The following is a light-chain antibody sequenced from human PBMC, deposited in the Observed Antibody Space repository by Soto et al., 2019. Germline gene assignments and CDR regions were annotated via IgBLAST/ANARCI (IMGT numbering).Light chain of an antibody. J-gene: IGKJ5*01. CDR2: AAS. CDR3: QQLNSFPIT. V-gene: IGKV1-9*01. CDR1: QAISSY. Sequence: QMTPSPSFLSASAGDRVSITCRASQAISSYLAWYQQKPGRAPKLLIYAASTLQSGVPSRFSGSGSGTEFTLTITSLQPEDFAPYYCQQLNSFPITFAQGTRLEIK.